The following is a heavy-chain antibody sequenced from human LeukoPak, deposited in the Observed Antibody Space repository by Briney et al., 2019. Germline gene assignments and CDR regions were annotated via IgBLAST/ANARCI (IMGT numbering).Heavy chain of an antibody. Sequence: PGRSLRLSCAASGFTFSSYAMHWVRQAPGKGLEWVAVISYDGSNKYYADSVKGRFTISRDNSKNTLYLQVNSLRAEDTAVYYCARDLYGSGSYWGQGTLVTVSS. D-gene: IGHD3-10*01. V-gene: IGHV3-30*04. J-gene: IGHJ4*02. CDR1: GFTFSSYA. CDR2: ISYDGSNK. CDR3: ARDLYGSGSY.